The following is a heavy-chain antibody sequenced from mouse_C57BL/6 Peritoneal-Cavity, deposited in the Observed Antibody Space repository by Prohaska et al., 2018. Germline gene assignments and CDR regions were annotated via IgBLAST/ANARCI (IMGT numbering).Heavy chain of an antibody. D-gene: IGHD2-4*01. Sequence: SFKASGYTFTSYWMHCVKQRPGQGLEWIGEIDPSDSYTNYNQKFKGKATLTVDKSSSTAYMQLSSLTSEDSAVYYCARSNEYDEGYYYAMDYWGQGTSVTVSS. V-gene: IGHV1-69*02. CDR1: GYTFTSYW. CDR3: ARSNEYDEGYYYAMDY. CDR2: IDPSDSYT. J-gene: IGHJ4*01.